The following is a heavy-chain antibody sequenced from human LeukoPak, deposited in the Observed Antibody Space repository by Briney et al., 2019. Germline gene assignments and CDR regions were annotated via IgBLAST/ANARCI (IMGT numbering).Heavy chain of an antibody. V-gene: IGHV3-53*01. D-gene: IGHD5-24*01. CDR2: IYSGGST. Sequence: GGSLRLSCAASGFTVSSNYMSWVRQAPGKGLEWVSVIYSGGSTYYADSVKGRFTISRDNSKNTLYLQMNSLRAEDTAVYYCARVRPTDGYTSENDAFDIWGQGTMVTVSS. CDR1: GFTVSSNY. CDR3: ARVRPTDGYTSENDAFDI. J-gene: IGHJ3*02.